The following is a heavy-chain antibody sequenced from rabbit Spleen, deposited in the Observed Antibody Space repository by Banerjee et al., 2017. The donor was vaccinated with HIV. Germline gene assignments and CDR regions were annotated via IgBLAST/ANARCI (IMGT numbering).Heavy chain of an antibody. Sequence: QSLEESGGDLVKPGASLTLTCTASGFSFSSSDYMCWVSQPPGKGLEWFSCIAGSSSDFTYSATWAKGRFTCSKTSSTTVTLQMTSLTAADTATYFCAREVEIYTGYVGYGVPNYGMDLWGQGTLVTVS. CDR3: AREVEIYTGYVGYGVPNYGMDL. V-gene: IGHV1S40*01. CDR2: IAGSSSDFT. D-gene: IGHD7-1*01. J-gene: IGHJ6*01. CDR1: GFSFSSSDY.